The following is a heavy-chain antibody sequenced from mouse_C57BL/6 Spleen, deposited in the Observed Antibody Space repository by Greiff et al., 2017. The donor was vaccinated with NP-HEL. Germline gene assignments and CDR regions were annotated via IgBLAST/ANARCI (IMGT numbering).Heavy chain of an antibody. CDR3: ARHGLSITTVVAQFDY. J-gene: IGHJ2*01. CDR1: GFTFSSYG. D-gene: IGHD1-1*01. Sequence: EVKVVESGGDLVKPGGSLKLSCAASGFTFSSYGMSWVRQTPDKRLEWVATISSGGSYTYYPDSVKGRFTISRDNAKNTLYLQMSSLKSEDTAMYYCARHGLSITTVVAQFDYWGQGTTLTVSS. CDR2: ISSGGSYT. V-gene: IGHV5-6*01.